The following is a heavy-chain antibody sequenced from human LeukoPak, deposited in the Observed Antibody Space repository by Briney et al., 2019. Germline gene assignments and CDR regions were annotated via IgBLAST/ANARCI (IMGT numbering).Heavy chain of an antibody. Sequence: PGGSLRLSCEASGFTFSSYAMHWFRQAPGKGLEWLAVIWYDGSHKYYADSVKGRFTISRDNSKNTLYLQMNSLRAEDTAIYYCAKDRSGTYSPDYWGQGTLVTVSS. V-gene: IGHV3-33*06. CDR3: AKDRSGTYSPDY. CDR1: GFTFSSYA. J-gene: IGHJ4*02. D-gene: IGHD1-26*01. CDR2: IWYDGSHK.